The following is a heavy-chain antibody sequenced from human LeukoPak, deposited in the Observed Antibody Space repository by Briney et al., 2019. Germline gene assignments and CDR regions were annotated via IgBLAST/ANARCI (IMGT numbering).Heavy chain of an antibody. J-gene: IGHJ4*02. Sequence: ASVKVSCKASGYTFTSYGISWVRQAPGQGLEWMGWISAYNGNTNYEQKLQDRGTMTTDTSTSTAYMELRTLRSDDTAVYYCARDTYDFWSGSDYWGQGTLVTVSS. D-gene: IGHD3-3*01. CDR2: ISAYNGNT. CDR3: ARDTYDFWSGSDY. V-gene: IGHV1-18*01. CDR1: GYTFTSYG.